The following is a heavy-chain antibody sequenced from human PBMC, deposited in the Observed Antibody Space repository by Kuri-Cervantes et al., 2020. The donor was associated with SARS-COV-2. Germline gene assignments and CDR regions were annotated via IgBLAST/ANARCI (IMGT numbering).Heavy chain of an antibody. CDR3: AKVRGIQLWVDAFDI. CDR2: IGPSNTYI. D-gene: IGHD5-18*01. Sequence: GESLKISCTASGFTFNSYNMKWVRQAPGKGLEWVSGIGPSNTYIYYADSVKGRFTISRDNSKNTLYLQMNSLRAEDTAVYYCAKVRGIQLWVDAFDIWGQGTMVTVSS. J-gene: IGHJ3*02. V-gene: IGHV3-21*04. CDR1: GFTFNSYN.